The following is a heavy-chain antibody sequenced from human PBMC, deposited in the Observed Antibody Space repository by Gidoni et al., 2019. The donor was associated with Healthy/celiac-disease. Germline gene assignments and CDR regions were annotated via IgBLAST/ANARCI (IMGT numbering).Heavy chain of an antibody. D-gene: IGHD1-26*01. CDR3: ARSARGSYEFDY. J-gene: IGHJ4*02. Sequence: QLQLQESGSGLVKHSQTLSLTCAVSGGSISSGGYSWSWIRQPPGKGLEWIGYIYHSGSTYYNPSLRSRVTISVDRSKNQFSLKLTSVTAADTAVYYCARSARGSYEFDYWGQGTLVTVSS. CDR2: IYHSGST. CDR1: GGSISSGGYS. V-gene: IGHV4-30-2*01.